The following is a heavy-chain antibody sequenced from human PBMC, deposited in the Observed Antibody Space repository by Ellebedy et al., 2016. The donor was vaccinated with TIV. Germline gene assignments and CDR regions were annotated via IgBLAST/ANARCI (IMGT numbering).Heavy chain of an antibody. J-gene: IGHJ4*02. V-gene: IGHV1-24*01. Sequence: AASVKVSCKVSGYTLTELSMHWVRQAPGKGLEWMGGFDPEDGETIYAQKFQGRVTMTEDTSTDTAYMALSSLRSEDTAVYYCARARSSGWLHTPDYWGQGTLVTVSS. CDR2: FDPEDGET. D-gene: IGHD6-19*01. CDR1: GYTLTELS. CDR3: ARARSSGWLHTPDY.